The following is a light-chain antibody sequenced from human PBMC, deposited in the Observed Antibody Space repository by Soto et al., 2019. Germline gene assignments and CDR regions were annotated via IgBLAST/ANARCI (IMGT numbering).Light chain of an antibody. J-gene: IGKJ1*01. CDR2: AAS. V-gene: IGKV1-39*01. Sequence: DIQMTQSPSSLSASVGDRVTITCRASQSITTYLNWYQQKPGKAPKLLIYAASNLQSGVPSRFRGSGSATDFTLTISSLQPEDFAAYFCQQSFNTPRTFGQGTRVEIK. CDR3: QQSFNTPRT. CDR1: QSITTY.